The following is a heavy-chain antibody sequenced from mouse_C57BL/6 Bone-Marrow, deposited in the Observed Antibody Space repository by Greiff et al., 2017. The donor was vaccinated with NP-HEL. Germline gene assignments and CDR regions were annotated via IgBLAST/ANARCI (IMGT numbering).Heavy chain of an antibody. J-gene: IGHJ4*01. CDR1: GYSFTGYF. Sequence: ESGPELVKPGDSVKISCKASGYSFTGYFMNWVMQSHGKSLEWIGRINPYNGDTFYNQKFKGKATLTVDKSSSTAHMELRSLTSEDSAVYYCARGSTVVGYAMDYWGQGTSVTVSS. V-gene: IGHV1-20*01. D-gene: IGHD1-1*01. CDR2: INPYNGDT. CDR3: ARGSTVVGYAMDY.